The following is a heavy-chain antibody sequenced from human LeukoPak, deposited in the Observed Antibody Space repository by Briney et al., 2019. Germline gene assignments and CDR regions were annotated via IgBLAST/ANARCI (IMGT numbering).Heavy chain of an antibody. Sequence: SETLSLTCTVSGGSISSYYWSWIRQSPEKGLEWMGYIYFSGATNYNPSLKSRVTISVDTSKNQFSLKLSSVTAADTAVYYCAREDPQTTVPEGLDVWGQGTTVTVSS. CDR3: AREDPQTTVPEGLDV. CDR1: GGSISSYY. CDR2: IYFSGAT. V-gene: IGHV4-59*01. D-gene: IGHD4-17*01. J-gene: IGHJ6*02.